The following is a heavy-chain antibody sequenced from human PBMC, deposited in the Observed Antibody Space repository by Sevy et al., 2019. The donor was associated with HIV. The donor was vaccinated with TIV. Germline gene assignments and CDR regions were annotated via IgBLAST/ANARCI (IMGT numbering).Heavy chain of an antibody. V-gene: IGHV4-59*01. CDR2: VYYSGNT. CDR1: GGSINSFY. D-gene: IGHD6-13*01. CDR3: AVSPPSSGSGYMAY. J-gene: IGHJ4*02. Sequence: SETLSLTCSVSGGSINSFYWNWVRQPPGKGLEWIGYVYYSGNTNYSPSLKSRVSISIDTFKNQFSLKLTSVTAADTAVYDWAVSPPSSGSGYMAYWGRGTLVTVSS.